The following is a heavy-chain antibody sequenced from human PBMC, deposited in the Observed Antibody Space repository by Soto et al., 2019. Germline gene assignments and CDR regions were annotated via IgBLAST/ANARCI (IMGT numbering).Heavy chain of an antibody. V-gene: IGHV4-34*01. CDR3: ARGGSDSYYYYGMDV. CDR1: GGSFSNYY. D-gene: IGHD6-25*01. J-gene: IGHJ6*02. Sequence: SETLSLTCGVFGGSFSNYYWSWIRQPPGKGLEWIGEVNHSGTTNYNPTLKSRVTISVDTSKSQFSLRVTSLTAAGTALYYCARGGSDSYYYYGMDVWGQGTTVTVSS. CDR2: VNHSGTT.